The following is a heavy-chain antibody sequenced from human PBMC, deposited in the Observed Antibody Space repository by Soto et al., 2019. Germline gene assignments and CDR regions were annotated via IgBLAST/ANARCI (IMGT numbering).Heavy chain of an antibody. D-gene: IGHD4-17*01. Sequence: VAVIWYDGSNKYYADSVKGRFTISRDNSKNTLYLQMNSLRAEDTAVYYCARGATVTKYNWFDPWGQGTLVTVSS. CDR2: IWYDGSNK. CDR3: ARGATVTKYNWFDP. J-gene: IGHJ5*02. V-gene: IGHV3-33*01.